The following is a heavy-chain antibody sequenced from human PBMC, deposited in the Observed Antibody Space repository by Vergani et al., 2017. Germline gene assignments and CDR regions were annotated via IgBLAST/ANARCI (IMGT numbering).Heavy chain of an antibody. CDR2: IYPGDSEV. V-gene: IGHV5-51*01. CDR1: GYIFSSFW. CDR3: AKTHDFSSLYSSYNWFDP. D-gene: IGHD3-3*01. J-gene: IGHJ5*02. Sequence: EKQLVQSGSETKKPGESLKISCQAFGYIFSSFWIGWVRQRPGRGLEWMGIIYPGDSEVKSNPTFRGQVIFSVDTSVNTAYLQWRSLQASDTATYYCAKTHDFSSLYSSYNWFDPWGQGTQVTVSS.